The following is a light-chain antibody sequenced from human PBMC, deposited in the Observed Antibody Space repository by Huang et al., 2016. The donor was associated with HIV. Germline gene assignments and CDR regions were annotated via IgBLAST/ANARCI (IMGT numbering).Light chain of an antibody. CDR3: QQSYSTLLFT. Sequence: DIQMTQFPSSLSASVGVRVTITCRASQSIRKYLNWYQQKPGKSPKLLIYGASSLQSGVPSRFSGSGSGTDFTLTISSLQPEDFATYYCQQSYSTLLFTFGPGTKVDI. V-gene: IGKV1-39*01. CDR2: GAS. CDR1: QSIRKY. J-gene: IGKJ3*01.